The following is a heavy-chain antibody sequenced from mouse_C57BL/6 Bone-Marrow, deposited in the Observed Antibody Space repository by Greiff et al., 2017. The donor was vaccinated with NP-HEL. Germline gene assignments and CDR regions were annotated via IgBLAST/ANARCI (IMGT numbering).Heavy chain of an antibody. Sequence: VQLQQPGAELVMPGASVKLSCKASGYTFTSYWMHWVKQRPGQGLEWIGEIDPSDSYTNYIQKFKGKSTLTVDKSSSTAYMQLSRLTSEDATVYYCARGRERRRRYAMDYWGQGTSVTGSS. CDR2: IDPSDSYT. D-gene: IGHD2-12*01. CDR1: GYTFTSYW. V-gene: IGHV1-69*01. J-gene: IGHJ4*01. CDR3: ARGRERRRRYAMDY.